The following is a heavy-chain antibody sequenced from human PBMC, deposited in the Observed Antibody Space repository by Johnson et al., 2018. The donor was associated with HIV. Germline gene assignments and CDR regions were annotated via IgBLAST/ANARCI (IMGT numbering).Heavy chain of an antibody. CDR3: ARVACPAPDVGAFDI. Sequence: VHLVESGGGVVQPGRSLRLSCAASGFTFSSYWMHWVRQAPGKGLVWVSRINSDGSSTSYADSVKGRFTISSDNAKNTLYLQMNSLRAEDTAVYYCARVACPAPDVGAFDIWGQGTMVTVSS. D-gene: IGHD1-14*01. CDR2: INSDGSST. V-gene: IGHV3-74*02. J-gene: IGHJ3*02. CDR1: GFTFSSYW.